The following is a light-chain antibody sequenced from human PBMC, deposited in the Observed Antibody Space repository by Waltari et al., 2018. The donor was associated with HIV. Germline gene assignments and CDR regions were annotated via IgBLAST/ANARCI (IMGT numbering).Light chain of an antibody. CDR2: DVT. V-gene: IGLV2-14*03. CDR3: SSHSNRDTCL. Sequence: QSALTQPASVSGSPGQSITISCTGTSRDVGGYNYVSWYQQHPDMAPRLIIYDVTKRPSGVSDRFSGSKSGNTASLTISGLQPEDEANYYCSSHSNRDTCLFGGGTKLTVL. CDR1: SRDVGGYNY. J-gene: IGLJ3*02.